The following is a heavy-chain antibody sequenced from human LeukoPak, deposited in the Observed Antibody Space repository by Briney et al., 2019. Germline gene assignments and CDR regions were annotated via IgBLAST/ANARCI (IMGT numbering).Heavy chain of an antibody. CDR1: GYTFTSYY. CDR3: ARNYYDSSGYSYYFDY. V-gene: IGHV1-46*01. D-gene: IGHD3-22*01. CDR2: INPSGGST. Sequence: GASVKVSCKASGYTFTSYYMHWVRQAPGQGLEWMGIINPSGGSTNYAQKFQGRVTITADESTSTAYMELSSLRSEDTAVYYCARNYYDSSGYSYYFDYWGQGTLVTVSS. J-gene: IGHJ4*02.